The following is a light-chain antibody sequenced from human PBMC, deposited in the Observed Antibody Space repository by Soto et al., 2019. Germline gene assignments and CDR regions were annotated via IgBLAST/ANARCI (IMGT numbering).Light chain of an antibody. V-gene: IGLV1-44*01. CDR2: SNN. CDR3: AAWYDSRNGPGV. Sequence: QSVLTQPPSASGTPGQRVTISCSGSSSNIGSNNVNWYQQLPGTAPKLLIYSNNQRPSGVPDRFSGSKSGTSASLAISGLPSEDEADYYCAAWYDSRNGPGVFGGGTKLTVL. CDR1: SSNIGSNN. J-gene: IGLJ3*02.